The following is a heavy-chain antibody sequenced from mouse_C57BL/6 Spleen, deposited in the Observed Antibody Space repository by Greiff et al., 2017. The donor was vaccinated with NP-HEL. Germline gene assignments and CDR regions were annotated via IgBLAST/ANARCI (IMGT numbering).Heavy chain of an antibody. Sequence: EVKLMESGGDLVKPGGSRKLSCAASGFTFSDDGMHWVRQAPEQGLEWVAYISSGSSTIYYAATVQGRFTISTDNAKNTLFLKMTSLRSEDTAMYYCARFGYDSYYAMDYWGQGTSVTVSS. CDR1: GFTFSDDG. V-gene: IGHV5-17*01. J-gene: IGHJ4*01. CDR2: ISSGSSTI. CDR3: ARFGYDSYYAMDY. D-gene: IGHD2-2*01.